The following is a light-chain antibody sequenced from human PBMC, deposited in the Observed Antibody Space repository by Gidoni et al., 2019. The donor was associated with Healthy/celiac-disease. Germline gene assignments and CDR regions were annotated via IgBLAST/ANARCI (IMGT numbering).Light chain of an antibody. CDR1: QSVSSSY. CDR3: QQYGSSPWGT. V-gene: IGKV3-20*01. J-gene: IGKJ1*01. Sequence: EIVLTQSPGTLSLSPGERATLSCRASQSVSSSYLAWYQQKPGQAPRLLIYGASSRATGIPDRFSGSGSGTGFTLTISRLEPEDFAVYYCQQYGSSPWGTFGQGTKVEIK. CDR2: GAS.